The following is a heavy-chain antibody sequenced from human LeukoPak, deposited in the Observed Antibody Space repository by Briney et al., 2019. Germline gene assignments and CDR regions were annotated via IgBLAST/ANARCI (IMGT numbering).Heavy chain of an antibody. Sequence: GGSLRLSCAASGFTFSLYEMTWVRQAPGKGLEWVSAISGSGGSTYYADSVKGRFTISRDNSKNTLYLQMNSLRAEDTAVYYCAKDGIGFDYWGQGTLVTVSS. V-gene: IGHV3-23*01. CDR2: ISGSGGST. D-gene: IGHD1-26*01. CDR3: AKDGIGFDY. CDR1: GFTFSLYE. J-gene: IGHJ4*02.